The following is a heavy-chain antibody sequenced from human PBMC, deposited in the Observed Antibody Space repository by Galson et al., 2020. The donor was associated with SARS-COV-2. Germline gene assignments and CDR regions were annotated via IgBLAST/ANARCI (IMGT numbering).Heavy chain of an antibody. J-gene: IGHJ3*02. CDR2: IYHSGST. Sequence: SQTLSLTCAVSGGSLSSSNWWSWVRQPPGKGLDWIGDIYHSGSTNYNPSLKSRVTISVDKSKNQFSLKLSSVTAADTAVYYCATYCSSTSCYLGNAFDIWGQGTMVTVSS. V-gene: IGHV4-4*02. CDR1: GGSLSSSNW. D-gene: IGHD2-2*01. CDR3: ATYCSSTSCYLGNAFDI.